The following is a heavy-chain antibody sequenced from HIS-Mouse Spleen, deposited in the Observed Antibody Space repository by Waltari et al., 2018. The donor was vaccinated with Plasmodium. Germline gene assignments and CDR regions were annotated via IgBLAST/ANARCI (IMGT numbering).Heavy chain of an antibody. CDR2: IYYSGST. V-gene: IGHV4-39*01. D-gene: IGHD4-4*01. Sequence: QLQLQESGPGLGKPSETLSLTCTVSGGPISSSSYYWCWFRQPPGNGREWTGSIYYSGSTYYNPSLKSRVTISVDTSKNQFSLKLSSVTAADTAVYYCASLPRVEEVTTPFYYYYYGMDVWGQGTTVTVSS. CDR1: GGPISSSSYY. CDR3: ASLPRVEEVTTPFYYYYYGMDV. J-gene: IGHJ6*02.